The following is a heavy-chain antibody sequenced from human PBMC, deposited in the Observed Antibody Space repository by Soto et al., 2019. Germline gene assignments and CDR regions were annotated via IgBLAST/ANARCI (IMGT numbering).Heavy chain of an antibody. J-gene: IGHJ4*02. Sequence: SETLSLTCTVSGGSISAYYWSWIRQPPGKALEWIGYIYYSGSTNYNPSLQSRVTISVDTSKNQFSLKLSSLTAADTAIYYCARANWYFDYWGQGTLVTVSS. CDR2: IYYSGST. D-gene: IGHD7-27*01. CDR1: GGSISAYY. V-gene: IGHV4-59*01. CDR3: ARANWYFDY.